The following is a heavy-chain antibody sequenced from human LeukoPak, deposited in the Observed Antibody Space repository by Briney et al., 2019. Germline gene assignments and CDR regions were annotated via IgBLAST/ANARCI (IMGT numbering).Heavy chain of an antibody. V-gene: IGHV3-74*01. Sequence: GGSLRLSCAASGFTFSSYWMHWVRQAPGKGLVWVSRIKSDGSTNYADSVKGRFTISRDNAKNTLSLQMNSLRAEDTAVYYCATKQWLAPPPDSWGQGTPVTVSS. CDR2: IKSDGST. J-gene: IGHJ4*02. CDR1: GFTFSSYW. D-gene: IGHD6-19*01. CDR3: ATKQWLAPPPDS.